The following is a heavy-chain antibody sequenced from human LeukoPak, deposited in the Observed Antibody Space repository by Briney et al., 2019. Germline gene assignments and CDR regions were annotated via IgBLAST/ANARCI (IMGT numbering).Heavy chain of an antibody. D-gene: IGHD5-18*01. CDR2: ISGSGGST. J-gene: IGHJ4*02. V-gene: IGHV3-23*01. CDR1: GFTFSTYA. CDR3: AKDTTWIQLWLT. Sequence: PGGSLRLSYAASGFTFSTYAMSWVRQAPGKGLHWVSAISGSGGSTYYADSVKGRFTISRDNSRNTLFLQMNSLRAEDTAVYYCAKDTTWIQLWLTWGQGTLVTVSS.